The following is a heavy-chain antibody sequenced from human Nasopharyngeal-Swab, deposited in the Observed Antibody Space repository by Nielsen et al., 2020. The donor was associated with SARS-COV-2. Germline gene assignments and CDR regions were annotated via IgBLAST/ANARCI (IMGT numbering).Heavy chain of an antibody. CDR2: ISSSSSYI. V-gene: IGHV3-21*01. D-gene: IGHD3-3*01. Sequence: GGSLRLSCAASGFTFNNYNFNWVRQAPGKGLEWVSSISSSSSYIYYADSVKGRFTISRGNAKNSLYLQMNSQRAEDTAVYYYARDGLDYDFWSAYFMDVWGQGTTVTVSS. J-gene: IGHJ6*02. CDR1: GFTFNNYN. CDR3: ARDGLDYDFWSAYFMDV.